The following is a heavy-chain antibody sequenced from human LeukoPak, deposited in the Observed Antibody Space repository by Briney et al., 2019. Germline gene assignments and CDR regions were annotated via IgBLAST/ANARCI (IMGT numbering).Heavy chain of an antibody. D-gene: IGHD2-21*01. CDR3: ARTYCGTNACPFDY. V-gene: IGHV4-4*07. J-gene: IGHJ4*02. CDR1: GGSISSYY. Sequence: SETLSLTCTVSGGSISSYYWSWVRQPAGKGLEWIGRIYSSGSTIYTPSLKTRVTMSVDTSKNQFSLTLSSVSAADTAVYYCARTYCGTNACPFDYWGQGTLVTVSS. CDR2: IYSSGST.